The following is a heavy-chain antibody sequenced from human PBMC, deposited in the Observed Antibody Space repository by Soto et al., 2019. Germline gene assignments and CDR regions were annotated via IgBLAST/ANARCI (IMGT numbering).Heavy chain of an antibody. Sequence: ASVKVTCKASGGTFSSYAISWVRQAPGQGLEWMGGIIPIFGTANYAQKCQGRVTITADESTSTAYMELSSLRSEDTAVYYCARGRSYSGYDLEYYYYGMDVWGHGTTVTVAS. V-gene: IGHV1-69*13. CDR1: GGTFSSYA. CDR3: ARGRSYSGYDLEYYYYGMDV. J-gene: IGHJ6*02. CDR2: IIPIFGTA. D-gene: IGHD5-12*01.